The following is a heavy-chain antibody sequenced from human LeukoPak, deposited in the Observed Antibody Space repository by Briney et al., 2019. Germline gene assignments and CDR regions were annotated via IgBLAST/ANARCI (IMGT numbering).Heavy chain of an antibody. CDR2: INHSGST. CDR1: GGSFSGYY. D-gene: IGHD2-15*01. CDR3: ARMVGAAVDY. V-gene: IGHV4-34*01. J-gene: IGHJ4*02. Sequence: SETLCLTCAVYGGSFSGYYWSWIRQPPGKGLEWIGEINHSGSTNYNPSLKSRVTISVDTSKNQFSLKLSSVTAADTAVYYCARMVGAAVDYWGQGTLVTVSS.